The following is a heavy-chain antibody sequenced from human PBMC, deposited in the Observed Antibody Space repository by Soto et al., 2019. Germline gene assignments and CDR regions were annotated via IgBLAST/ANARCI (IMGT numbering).Heavy chain of an antibody. CDR3: ARGNPFNYAGFDV. D-gene: IGHD3-16*01. J-gene: IGHJ6*02. Sequence: GASVKVSCKASGYTFSDFDNNWLRQASGQGPEWMGWMNAKSGDTFFAQRFQGKFNMTWDTSLSTAYMEVGSLTSDDTAMYYCARGNPFNYAGFDVWGQGTTVTVSS. CDR2: MNAKSGDT. V-gene: IGHV1-8*01. CDR1: GYTFSDFD.